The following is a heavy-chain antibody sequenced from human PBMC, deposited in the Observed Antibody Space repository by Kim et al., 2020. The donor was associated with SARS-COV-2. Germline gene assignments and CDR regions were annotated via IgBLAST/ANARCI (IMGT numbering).Heavy chain of an antibody. Sequence: GGSLRLSCAASGFTFSSYSMNWVRQAPGKGLEWVSSISSSSSYIYYADSVKGRFTISRDNAKNSLYLQMNSLRAEDTAVYYCARDSFDDSSEDYFDYWGQGTLVTVSS. CDR1: GFTFSSYS. D-gene: IGHD3-22*01. J-gene: IGHJ4*02. CDR3: ARDSFDDSSEDYFDY. V-gene: IGHV3-21*01. CDR2: ISSSSSYI.